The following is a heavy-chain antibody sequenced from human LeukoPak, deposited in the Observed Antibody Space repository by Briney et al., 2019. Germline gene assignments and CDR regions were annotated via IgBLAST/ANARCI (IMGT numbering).Heavy chain of an antibody. CDR2: IYTSGST. CDR1: GGSISSYY. J-gene: IGHJ5*02. Sequence: KPSETLSLTCTVSGGSISSYYWSWIRQPAGKGLEWIGRIYTSGSTNYNPSLKSRVTMSVDTSKNQFSLKLSSVTAADTAVYYCARVYYDSSGYYYHWFAPWGQGTLVTVFS. D-gene: IGHD3-22*01. CDR3: ARVYYDSSGYYYHWFAP. V-gene: IGHV4-4*07.